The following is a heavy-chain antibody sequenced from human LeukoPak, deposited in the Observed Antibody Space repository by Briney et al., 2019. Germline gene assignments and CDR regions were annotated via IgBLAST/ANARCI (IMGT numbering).Heavy chain of an antibody. D-gene: IGHD6-13*01. CDR3: ARDNKYSSSWYPGWFDP. J-gene: IGHJ5*02. CDR1: GGSISSYY. V-gene: IGHV4-59*12. Sequence: KPSETLSLPCTVSGGSISSYYWSWIRQPPGKGLEWIGSIYHSGSTYYNPSLKSRVTISVDTSKNQFYLKLSSVTAADTAVYYCARDNKYSSSWYPGWFDPWGQGTLVTVSS. CDR2: IYHSGST.